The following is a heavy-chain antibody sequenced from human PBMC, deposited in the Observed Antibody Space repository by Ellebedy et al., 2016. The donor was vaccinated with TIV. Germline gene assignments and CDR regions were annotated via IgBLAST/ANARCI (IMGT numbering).Heavy chain of an antibody. CDR1: GYTFTSYG. CDR2: ISAYNGNT. J-gene: IGHJ5*02. CDR3: ARFESGWTRGWFDP. D-gene: IGHD6-19*01. Sequence: AASVKVSCKASGYTFTSYGISWVRQAPGQGLEWMGWISAYNGNTNYAQKLQGRVTMTTDTSTSTAYMELRSLRSDDTAVYYCARFESGWTRGWFDPWGQGTLVTVSS. V-gene: IGHV1-18*04.